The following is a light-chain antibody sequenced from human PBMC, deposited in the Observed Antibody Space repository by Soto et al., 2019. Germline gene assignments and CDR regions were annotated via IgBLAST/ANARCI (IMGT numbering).Light chain of an antibody. CDR2: DVS. V-gene: IGLV2-14*01. CDR1: SSDVGTYNY. Sequence: QSALTQPASVSGSPGQSITISCTGTSSDVGTYNYVSWYQHRPGKAPKLMIYDVSYRPSGVSNRFSGSKSAITASLTISGLQAEDEADYYCSSYTTSNTQVFGGGTQLTVL. CDR3: SSYTTSNTQV. J-gene: IGLJ7*01.